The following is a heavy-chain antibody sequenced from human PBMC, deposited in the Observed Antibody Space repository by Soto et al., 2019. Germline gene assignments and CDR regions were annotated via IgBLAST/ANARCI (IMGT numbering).Heavy chain of an antibody. V-gene: IGHV1-3*01. D-gene: IGHD4-4*01. CDR3: ARGTTEDAFDI. J-gene: IGHJ3*02. CDR2: INAGNGNT. CDR1: GYTFTSYA. Sequence: ASAKVSCTASGYTFTSYAMHWVRQAPGQRLEWMGWINAGNGNTKYSQKFQGRVTITRDTSASTAYMELSSLRSEDTAVYYCARGTTEDAFDIWGQGTMVTVSS.